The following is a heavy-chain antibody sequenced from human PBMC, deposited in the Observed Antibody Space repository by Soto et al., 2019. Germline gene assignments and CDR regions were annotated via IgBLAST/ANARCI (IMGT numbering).Heavy chain of an antibody. Sequence: SETLSLTCTVSGYSISSGYYWAWIRQPPGKGLEWIGNVLHTGSAQYNPSLKSRVTISVDTSKNQFSLNLASVTAADTAIYYCGRDEYNNYGGPGYWGQGTLVTVSS. CDR1: GYSISSGYY. J-gene: IGHJ4*02. V-gene: IGHV4-38-2*02. D-gene: IGHD4-4*01. CDR2: VLHTGSA. CDR3: GRDEYNNYGGPGY.